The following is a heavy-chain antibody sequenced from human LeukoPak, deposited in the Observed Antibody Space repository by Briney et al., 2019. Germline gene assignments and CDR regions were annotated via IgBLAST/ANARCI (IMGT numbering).Heavy chain of an antibody. J-gene: IGHJ4*02. V-gene: IGHV3-33*01. CDR3: ARDRSTTHFDC. Sequence: PGGSLRLSCAASGFTFSSYGMHWVRQAPGKGLEWVAMIWYDGSNTYYADSVKGRFTISRDNSKNTLFLQMDSLRAEDTAVYYCARDRSTTHFDCWGQGTLVTVSS. CDR1: GFTFSSYG. D-gene: IGHD5/OR15-5a*01. CDR2: IWYDGSNT.